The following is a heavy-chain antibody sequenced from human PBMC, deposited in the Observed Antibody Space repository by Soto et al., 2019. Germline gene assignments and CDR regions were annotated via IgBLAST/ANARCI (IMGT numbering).Heavy chain of an antibody. CDR1: GFTFSTYG. Sequence: QVQLVESGGGVVQPGRSLTLSCAASGFTFSTYGMHWVRQAPGKGLEWVAVISYDGSNKYYADSVKGRFTISRDNSKNTLYLQMNSLRAEDTAVYYCARLAQWLVQAADYWGQGTLVTVSS. D-gene: IGHD6-19*01. CDR2: ISYDGSNK. CDR3: ARLAQWLVQAADY. J-gene: IGHJ4*02. V-gene: IGHV3-30*19.